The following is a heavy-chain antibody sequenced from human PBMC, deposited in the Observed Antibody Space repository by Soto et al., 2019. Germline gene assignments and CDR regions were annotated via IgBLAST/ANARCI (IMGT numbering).Heavy chain of an antibody. Sequence: EVQVLECGGDLVQPGGSLRLSCVASGITFSGYAMSWVRQPPGKGLEWVSTISGSGDSTYYADSVKGRFTFSRDNSKNTLSVRMNSLRHEATAIYYCAKVVALADYYFYSVDVWGDGTPVTVSS. CDR2: ISGSGDST. CDR3: AKVVALADYYFYSVDV. J-gene: IGHJ6*03. CDR1: GITFSGYA. V-gene: IGHV3-23*01. D-gene: IGHD2-21*01.